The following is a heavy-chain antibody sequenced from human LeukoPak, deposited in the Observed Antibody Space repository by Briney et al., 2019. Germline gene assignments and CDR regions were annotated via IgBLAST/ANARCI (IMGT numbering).Heavy chain of an antibody. J-gene: IGHJ4*02. CDR2: INPNSGGT. CDR3: ARELFWSGYYYY. CDR1: GYTFTGYY. D-gene: IGHD3-3*01. V-gene: IGHV1-2*06. Sequence: ASVKVSCKASGYTFTGYYMHWVRQAPGQGLEWMGRINPNSGGTNYAQKFQGRVTMTRDTSISTAYMELSRLRSDDTAVYYCARELFWSGYYYYWGRGTLVTVSS.